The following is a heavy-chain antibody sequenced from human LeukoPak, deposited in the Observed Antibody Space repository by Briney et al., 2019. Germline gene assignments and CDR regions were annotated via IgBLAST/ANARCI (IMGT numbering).Heavy chain of an antibody. J-gene: IGHJ5*02. CDR1: GFTVSSNY. CDR3: ARTNNYYGSGINWFDP. D-gene: IGHD3-10*01. Sequence: GGSLRLSCAASGFTVSSNYMSWVRQAPGKGLEWVSVIYSGGSTYYADSVKGRFTISRDNSKNTLYLQMNSLRAEDTAVYYCARTNNYYGSGINWFDPWGQGTLVTASS. V-gene: IGHV3-66*01. CDR2: IYSGGST.